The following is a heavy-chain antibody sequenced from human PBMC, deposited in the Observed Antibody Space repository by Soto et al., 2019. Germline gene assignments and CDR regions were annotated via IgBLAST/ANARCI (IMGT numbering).Heavy chain of an antibody. J-gene: IGHJ6*02. D-gene: IGHD3-3*01. V-gene: IGHV3-30*18. CDR2: ISDDGSNK. CDR3: TKRRNVLRFLEWSSGMEV. Sequence: GGSLRLSCAASGFTFSNYGMHWVRQAPGKGLEWVAFISDDGSNKYYADSMKGRFTMSRDNSKRTLYLQMSSLRVEDTAVYYCTKRRNVLRFLEWSSGMEVWGQGATVTVSS. CDR1: GFTFSNYG.